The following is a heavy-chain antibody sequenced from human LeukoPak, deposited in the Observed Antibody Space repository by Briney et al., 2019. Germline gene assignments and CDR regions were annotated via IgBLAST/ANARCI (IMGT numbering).Heavy chain of an antibody. Sequence: GGSLRLSCAASGFTFSGFYMNWVRQAPGKGLEWVSTISGSTIYIYYADSVKGRFTISRDNAKNTLFLQMNSPRPEDTAVYHCAKVALFSGYYPPFDYWGQGTLVTVSS. V-gene: IGHV3-21*01. J-gene: IGHJ4*02. CDR3: AKVALFSGYYPPFDY. CDR1: GFTFSGFY. D-gene: IGHD3-22*01. CDR2: ISGSTIYI.